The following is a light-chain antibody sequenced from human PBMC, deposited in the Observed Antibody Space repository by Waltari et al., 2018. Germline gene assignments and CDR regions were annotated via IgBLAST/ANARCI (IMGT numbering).Light chain of an antibody. Sequence: EIVLTQSPATLSLSPGESATLYCRASQRVRSYLACYQQKPGQAPRLLIYDVSKRATGIPARFSGSGSGTDFTLTISSLEPEDFAVYYCQQRNNWPPIFTFGPGTKVDIK. V-gene: IGKV3-11*01. CDR1: QRVRSY. J-gene: IGKJ3*01. CDR3: QQRNNWPPIFT. CDR2: DVS.